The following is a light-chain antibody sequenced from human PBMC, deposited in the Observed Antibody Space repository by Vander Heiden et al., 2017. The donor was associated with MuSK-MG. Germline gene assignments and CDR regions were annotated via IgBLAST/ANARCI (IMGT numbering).Light chain of an antibody. V-gene: IGLV2-14*01. Sequence: SALTQPASVSGSPGQSLTISCTGTNSDVGGYNYVSWYHQHPPKSPTLMLSDGSSRSSGAANRSSGSKSGKTASLTSCVLQAEDEADYYCSSYTSSSTGVFGGGTKLTVL. J-gene: IGLJ3*02. CDR3: SSYTSSSTGV. CDR1: NSDVGGYNY. CDR2: DGS.